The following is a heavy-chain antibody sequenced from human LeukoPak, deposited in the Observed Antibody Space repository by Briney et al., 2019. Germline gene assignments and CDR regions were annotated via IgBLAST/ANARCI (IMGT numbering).Heavy chain of an antibody. Sequence: PGGSLRLSCAASGFTFSSYAMHWVRQAPGKGLEWVAVISYDGSNKYYADSVKGRFTISRDNSKNTLYLQMNSLRAEDTAVYYCAKDNRPGTMVRGVINYYYYYYMDVWGKGTTVTISS. CDR3: AKDNRPGTMVRGVINYYYYYYMDV. J-gene: IGHJ6*03. D-gene: IGHD3-10*01. CDR1: GFTFSSYA. V-gene: IGHV3-30*04. CDR2: ISYDGSNK.